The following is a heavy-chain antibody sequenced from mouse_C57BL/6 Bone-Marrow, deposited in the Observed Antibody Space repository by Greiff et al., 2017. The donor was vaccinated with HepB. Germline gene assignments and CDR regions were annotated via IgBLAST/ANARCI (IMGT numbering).Heavy chain of an antibody. CDR1: GYTFTSYD. J-gene: IGHJ3*01. V-gene: IGHV1-85*01. Sequence: QVQLKQSGPELVKPGASVTLSCKASGYTFTSYDINWVKQRPGQGLEWIGGIYPRDGSTKYNAKFKGKATLTVDTSSSTAYMELHSQTSEDSAVYCCARPDYDYPTAWFAYWGQGTLVTVSA. CDR2: IYPRDGST. D-gene: IGHD2-4*01. CDR3: ARPDYDYPTAWFAY.